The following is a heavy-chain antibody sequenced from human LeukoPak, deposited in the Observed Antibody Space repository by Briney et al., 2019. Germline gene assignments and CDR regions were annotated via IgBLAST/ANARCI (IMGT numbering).Heavy chain of an antibody. CDR1: GGSISSSNW. Sequence: SGTLPLTCAVSGGSISSSNWWSWVRQPPGQGLEWIGEIYHSGSTNYNPSLKSRVTISVDTSKNQFSLKLSSVTAADTAVYYCARGRRAIFGVGITYQFDYWGQGTLVTVSS. V-gene: IGHV4-4*02. D-gene: IGHD3-3*01. J-gene: IGHJ4*02. CDR2: IYHSGST. CDR3: ARGRRAIFGVGITYQFDY.